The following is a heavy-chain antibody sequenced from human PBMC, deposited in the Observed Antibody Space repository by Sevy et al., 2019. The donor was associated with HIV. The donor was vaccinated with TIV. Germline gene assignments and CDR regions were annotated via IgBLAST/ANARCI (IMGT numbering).Heavy chain of an antibody. J-gene: IGHJ4*02. V-gene: IGHV4-30-4*01. CDR2: IHHSGGT. CDR1: GGSISSSDSY. CDR3: ASTRGYSHGPFDY. D-gene: IGHD5-12*01. Sequence: SEILSLTCTVSGGSISSSDSYWSWIRQSPGKGLEWIGYIHHSGGTYYNPFLKSRVAMSVDTSEKQFSLKLNFLTAADTAVYYCASTRGYSHGPFDYWGQGTLVTVSS.